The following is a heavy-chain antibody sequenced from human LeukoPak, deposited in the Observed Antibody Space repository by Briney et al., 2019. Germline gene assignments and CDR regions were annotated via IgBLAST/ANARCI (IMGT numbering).Heavy chain of an antibody. CDR3: ARGGLQYYYDRAPRKNGMDV. V-gene: IGHV4-34*01. CDR2: INHSGST. Sequence: SETLSLTCIVSGGSISNYYWSWIRQPPGKGLEWIGEINHSGSTNYNPSLKSRVTISVDTSKNQFSLKLSSVTAADTAVYYCARGGLQYYYDRAPRKNGMDVWGQGTTVTVSS. CDR1: GGSISNYY. J-gene: IGHJ6*02. D-gene: IGHD3-22*01.